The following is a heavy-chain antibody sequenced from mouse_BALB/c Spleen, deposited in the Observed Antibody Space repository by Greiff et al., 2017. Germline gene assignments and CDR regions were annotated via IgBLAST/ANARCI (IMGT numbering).Heavy chain of an antibody. V-gene: IGHV1-87*01. CDR3: AGGNPAWFAY. D-gene: IGHD2-1*01. J-gene: IGHJ3*01. Sequence: VQLHQSGAELARPGASVKLSCKASGYTFTSYWMQWVKQRPGQGLEWIGAIYPGDGDTRYTQKFKGKATLTADKSSSTAYMQLSSLASEDSAVYYCAGGNPAWFAYWGQGTLVTISA. CDR1: GYTFTSYW. CDR2: IYPGDGDT.